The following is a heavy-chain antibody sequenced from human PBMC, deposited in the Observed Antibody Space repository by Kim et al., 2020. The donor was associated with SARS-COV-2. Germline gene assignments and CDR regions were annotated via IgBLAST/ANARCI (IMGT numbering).Heavy chain of an antibody. Sequence: SVKVSCKASGGTFSSYAISWVRQAPGQGLEWMGRIIPILGIANYAQKFQGRVTITADKSTSTAYMELSSLRSEDTAVYYCARDEVAGHKNYYYYGMDVWGQGTTVTVSS. V-gene: IGHV1-69*04. CDR2: IIPILGIA. D-gene: IGHD6-19*01. CDR1: GGTFSSYA. CDR3: ARDEVAGHKNYYYYGMDV. J-gene: IGHJ6*02.